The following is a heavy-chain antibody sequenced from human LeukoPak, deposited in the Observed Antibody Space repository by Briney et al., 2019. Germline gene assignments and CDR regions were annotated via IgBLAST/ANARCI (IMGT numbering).Heavy chain of an antibody. Sequence: SETLSLTCAVYGGSFSGYYWGWIRQPPGKGLEWIGSIYYGGNTYYNPSLKSRVTISIDTSMNHFSPKLSFVTTADTAVYYCARPETIFGDGMDVWGQGTTVTVSS. J-gene: IGHJ6*02. CDR2: IYYGGNT. V-gene: IGHV4-39*02. CDR1: GGSFSGYY. D-gene: IGHD3-3*01. CDR3: ARPETIFGDGMDV.